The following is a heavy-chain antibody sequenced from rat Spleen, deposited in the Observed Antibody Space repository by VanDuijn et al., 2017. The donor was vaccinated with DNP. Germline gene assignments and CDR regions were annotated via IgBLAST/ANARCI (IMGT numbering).Heavy chain of an antibody. CDR3: TSDSLNSSSFVY. D-gene: IGHD1-2*01. Sequence: QVQLKESGPGLVQPSETLTLTCTVSGFSLTTYSVSWVRQPSGKGPEWMGKMWYDGDTAYNSALKSRLSISRDTSKSQVFLKMNSLQTDDTGTYYCTSDSLNSSSFVYWGQGSLVTVSS. J-gene: IGHJ3*01. CDR1: GFSLTTYS. V-gene: IGHV2-63*01. CDR2: MWYDGDT.